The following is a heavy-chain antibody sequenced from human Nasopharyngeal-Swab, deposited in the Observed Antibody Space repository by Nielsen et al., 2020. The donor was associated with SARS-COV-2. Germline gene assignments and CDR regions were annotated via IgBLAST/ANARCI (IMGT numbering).Heavy chain of an antibody. CDR2: ISPNSGGT. CDR3: ARSCATVGCPFDP. CDR1: GYTFSDYF. D-gene: IGHD2-15*01. J-gene: IGHJ5*02. Sequence: APVKVSCKTSGYTFSDYFIHWVRQAPGQGLEWMGRISPNSGGTNFAQNFRGRVTMTRDASISTAYLELTGLTSDDTAAYYCARSCATVGCPFDPWGQGTLATVSS. V-gene: IGHV1-2*06.